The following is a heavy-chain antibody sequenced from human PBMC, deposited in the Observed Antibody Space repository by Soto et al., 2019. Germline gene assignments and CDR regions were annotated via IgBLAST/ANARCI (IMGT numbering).Heavy chain of an antibody. CDR3: ARAPYSGYDFGWFDP. D-gene: IGHD5-12*01. CDR2: IYHSGST. V-gene: IGHV4-30-2*01. CDR1: GGSISSGGYS. J-gene: IGHJ5*02. Sequence: LSLTCAVSGGSISSGGYSWSWIRQPPGKGLEWIGYIYHSGSTYYNPSLKSRVTISVDRSKNQFSLKLSSVTAADTAVYYCARAPYSGYDFGWFDPWGQGTLVTVSS.